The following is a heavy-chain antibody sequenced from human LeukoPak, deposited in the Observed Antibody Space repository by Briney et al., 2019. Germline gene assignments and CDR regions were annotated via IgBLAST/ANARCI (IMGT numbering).Heavy chain of an antibody. V-gene: IGHV4-59*01. CDR2: IYYSGST. J-gene: IGHJ5*02. CDR1: GGSINSYY. D-gene: IGHD3-9*01. Sequence: PLETLSLTCTVSGGSINSYYWSWIRQPPGKGLEWIGYIYYSGSTNYNPSLKSRVTISVDTSKNQFSLKLSSVTAADTAVYYCARDRAWLPFDPWGQGTLVTVSS. CDR3: ARDRAWLPFDP.